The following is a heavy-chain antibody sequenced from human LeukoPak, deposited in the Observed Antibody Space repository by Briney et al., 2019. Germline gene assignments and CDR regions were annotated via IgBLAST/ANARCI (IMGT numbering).Heavy chain of an antibody. Sequence: PGGSLRLSCAASGFTFSSYGMHWVRQAPGKGLEWVANIKQDGSEKYYVDSVKGRFTISRDNAKNSLYLQMNSLRAEDTAVYYCARDHTIAAADYWGQGTLVTVSS. V-gene: IGHV3-7*03. CDR3: ARDHTIAAADY. J-gene: IGHJ4*02. CDR2: IKQDGSEK. CDR1: GFTFSSYG. D-gene: IGHD6-13*01.